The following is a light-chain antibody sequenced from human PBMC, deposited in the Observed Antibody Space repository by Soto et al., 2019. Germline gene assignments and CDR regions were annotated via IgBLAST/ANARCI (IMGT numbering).Light chain of an antibody. CDR1: SGHSSYA. J-gene: IGLJ2*01. V-gene: IGLV4-69*01. CDR2: VNSDGSH. Sequence: QLVLAQSPSASASRGNSVELTCTLSSGHSSYAIAWHQQRPEKGPRYLMKVNSDGSHNKGDGIPDRFSGSSSGAERYLSISSHQSEDEADYYCQTWGAGVVVFGGGTKLTVL. CDR3: QTWGAGVVV.